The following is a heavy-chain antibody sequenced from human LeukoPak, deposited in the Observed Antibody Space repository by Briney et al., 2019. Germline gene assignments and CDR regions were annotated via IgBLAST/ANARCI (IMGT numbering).Heavy chain of an antibody. CDR3: TSEEYDSPGGY. CDR2: IYSSDNS. D-gene: IGHD3-22*01. V-gene: IGHV3-53*01. J-gene: IGHJ4*02. CDR1: GFIVTGNY. Sequence: GGSLRLSCAASGFIVTGNYMSWVRQAPGKGLEWVSVIYSSDNSYYADSVKGRFTISRDKSKNTLYLQMNNLRAEDTAVYYCTSEEYDSPGGYWGQGTLVAVSS.